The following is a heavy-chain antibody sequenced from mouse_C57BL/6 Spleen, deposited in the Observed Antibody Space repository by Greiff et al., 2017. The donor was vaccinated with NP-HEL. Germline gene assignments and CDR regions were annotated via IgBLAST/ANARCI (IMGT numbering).Heavy chain of an antibody. CDR1: GFSFNTYA. D-gene: IGHD4-1*01. CDR2: IRSKSNNYAT. Sequence: EVKVEESGGGLVQPKGSLKLSCAASGFSFNTYAMNWVRQAPGKGLEWVARIRSKSNNYATYYADSVKDRFTISRDDSESMLYLQMNNLKTEDTAMYYCVRQTGDYWGQGTTLTVSS. J-gene: IGHJ2*01. V-gene: IGHV10-1*01. CDR3: VRQTGDY.